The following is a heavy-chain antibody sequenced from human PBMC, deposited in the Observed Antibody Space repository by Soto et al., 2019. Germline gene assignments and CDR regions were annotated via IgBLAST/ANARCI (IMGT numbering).Heavy chain of an antibody. J-gene: IGHJ6*02. CDR2: IYHSGKT. Sequence: SETLSLTCSVSGGSVMSYYWSWIRQSPEKGLEWIGYIYHSGKTNYNPSLKSRVTMSVDTSKNQLSLRLSSVTATDTAVYFCARISSVDPYGYVNGGLDVWGQGTTVTISS. CDR1: GGSVMSYY. CDR3: ARISSVDPYGYVNGGLDV. V-gene: IGHV4-59*02. D-gene: IGHD5-18*01.